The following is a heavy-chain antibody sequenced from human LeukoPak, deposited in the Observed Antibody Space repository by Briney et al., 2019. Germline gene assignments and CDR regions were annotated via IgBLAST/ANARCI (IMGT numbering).Heavy chain of an antibody. D-gene: IGHD3-10*01. CDR2: IYTSGST. V-gene: IGHV4-4*07. CDR1: GGSISSYY. Sequence: SETLSLTCTVSGGSISSYYWSWIRQPAGKGLEWIGRIYTSGSTNYNPSLKSRVTMSVDTSKNQFSLKLSSVTAADTAVYYCARDSYGSGSYYNGNFDYWGQGTLATVSS. CDR3: ARDSYGSGSYYNGNFDY. J-gene: IGHJ4*02.